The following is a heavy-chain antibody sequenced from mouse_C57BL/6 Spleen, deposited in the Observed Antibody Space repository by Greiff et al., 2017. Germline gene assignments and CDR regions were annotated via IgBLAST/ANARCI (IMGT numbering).Heavy chain of an antibody. CDR3: ARFYDYSYAMDY. Sequence: VQLQQSGPELVKPGASVKISCKASGYAFSSSWMNWVKQRPGKGLEWIGRIYPGDGDTNYNGKFKGKATLTADKSSSTAYMQLSSLTSEDSAVYFCARFYDYSYAMDYWGQGTSVTVSS. V-gene: IGHV1-82*01. CDR1: GYAFSSSW. CDR2: IYPGDGDT. J-gene: IGHJ4*01. D-gene: IGHD2-4*01.